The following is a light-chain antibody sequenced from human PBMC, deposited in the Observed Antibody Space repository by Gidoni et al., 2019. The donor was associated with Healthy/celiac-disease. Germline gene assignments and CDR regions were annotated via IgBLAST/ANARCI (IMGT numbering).Light chain of an antibody. V-gene: IGKV4-1*01. CDR1: QSVLYSSNNKNY. CDR3: QQYYSTPDT. Sequence: AVSLGERATINCKSSQSVLYSSNNKNYLAWYQQKPGQPPKLLIYWASTRESGVPDRFSGSGSGTDFTLTISSLQAEDVAVYYCQQYYSTPDTFGQGTKVEIK. J-gene: IGKJ1*01. CDR2: WAS.